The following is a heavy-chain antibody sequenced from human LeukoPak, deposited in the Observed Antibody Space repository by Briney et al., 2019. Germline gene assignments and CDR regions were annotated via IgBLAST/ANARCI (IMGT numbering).Heavy chain of an antibody. D-gene: IGHD3-3*01. V-gene: IGHV3-53*05. CDR2: IYSEGST. CDR1: GFTVSINY. CDR3: AKDARLSYYDFWSGYIH. J-gene: IGHJ4*02. Sequence: GGTLRLSCAASGFTVSINYKRWVPQAPAKGLEWVSVIYSEGSTYYADSVKGRFTISRDNSKNTLYLQMNSLRAEDTAVYYCAKDARLSYYDFWSGYIHWGQGTLVTVSS.